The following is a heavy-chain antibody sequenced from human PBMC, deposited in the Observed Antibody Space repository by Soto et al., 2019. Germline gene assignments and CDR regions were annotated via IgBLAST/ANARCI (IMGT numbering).Heavy chain of an antibody. Sequence: LRLSCAASGFTFSSYAMIWVRQAPGRGLEWVSAISGSGGSTYYADSVKGRFTISRDNSKNTLYLQMNSLRAEDTAVYYCAMVRFLEWLPFDYWGQGTLVTVSS. CDR2: ISGSGGST. D-gene: IGHD3-3*01. J-gene: IGHJ4*02. CDR3: AMVRFLEWLPFDY. V-gene: IGHV3-23*01. CDR1: GFTFSSYA.